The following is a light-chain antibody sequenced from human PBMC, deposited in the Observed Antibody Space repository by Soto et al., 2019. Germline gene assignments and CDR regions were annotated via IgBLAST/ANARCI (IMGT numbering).Light chain of an antibody. J-gene: IGKJ1*01. CDR2: DAS. CDR1: QSISSW. V-gene: IGKV1-5*01. CDR3: QQYNSYPWT. Sequence: DIEMAQSPSTLSACVGDRVTITCRASQSISSWLAWYQQKPGKAPKLLIYDASSLESGVPSRFSGSGSGTEFTLTISSLQPDDFATYYCQQYNSYPWTFGQGTTVDIK.